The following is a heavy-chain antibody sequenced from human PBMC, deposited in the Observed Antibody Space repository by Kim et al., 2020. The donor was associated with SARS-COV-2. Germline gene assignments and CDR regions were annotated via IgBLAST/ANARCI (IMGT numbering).Heavy chain of an antibody. V-gene: IGHV3-73*01. D-gene: IGHD3-10*01. J-gene: IGHJ4*02. CDR3: TSRYYGSGSYYNEGDY. Sequence: SVKGRFTISRDDSKNTAYLQMNSLKTEDTAVYYCTSRYYGSGSYYNEGDYWGQGTLVTVSS.